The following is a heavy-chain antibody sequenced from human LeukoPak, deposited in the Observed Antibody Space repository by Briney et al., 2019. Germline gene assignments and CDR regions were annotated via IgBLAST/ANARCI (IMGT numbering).Heavy chain of an antibody. D-gene: IGHD2-2*03. CDR2: INPNGGGT. J-gene: IGHJ5*02. CDR3: ARAVGYCSSTSCYNWFDP. V-gene: IGHV1-2*02. Sequence: ASVKVSCKASGYTFTGYYMHWVRQAPGQGLEWMGWINPNGGGTNYAQKFQGRVTMTRDTSISTAYMELSRLRSDDTAVYYCARAVGYCSSTSCYNWFDPWGQGTLVTVSS. CDR1: GYTFTGYY.